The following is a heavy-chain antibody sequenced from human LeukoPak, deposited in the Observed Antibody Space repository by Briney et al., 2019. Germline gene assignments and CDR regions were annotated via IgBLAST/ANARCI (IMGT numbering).Heavy chain of an antibody. D-gene: IGHD6-6*01. CDR3: ARDVGARLSGF. CDR1: GGSISSNNW. CDR2: IYHSGNA. J-gene: IGHJ4*02. V-gene: IGHV4-4*02. Sequence: PSETLSLTCAVSGGSISSNNWWSWVRQPPGKGLEWIGEIYHSGNANYNPSLKTRVTMSVDKSKNQFSLILSSVTAADTAVYYCARDVGARLSGFWGQGTLVTVSS.